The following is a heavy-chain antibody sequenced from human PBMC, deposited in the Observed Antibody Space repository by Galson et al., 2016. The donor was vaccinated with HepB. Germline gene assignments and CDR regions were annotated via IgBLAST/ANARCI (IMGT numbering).Heavy chain of an antibody. CDR1: GFIFSNFSNYA. D-gene: IGHD3-10*01. CDR2: ISFDGSNK. V-gene: IGHV3-30-3*01. J-gene: IGHJ6*02. CDR3: ARDMARGRYCYYGMDV. Sequence: SLRLSCAASGFIFSNFSNYAMHWVRQAPGKGLEWVAVISFDGSNKYYAASVKGRFTISRDNSKNTVYLQMNSLRPEDTAVFYCARDMARGRYCYYGMDVWGQGTTVTVSS.